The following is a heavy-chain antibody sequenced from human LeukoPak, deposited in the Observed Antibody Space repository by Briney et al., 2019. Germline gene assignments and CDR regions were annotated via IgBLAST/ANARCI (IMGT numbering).Heavy chain of an antibody. D-gene: IGHD6-19*01. V-gene: IGHV3-48*01. CDR2: ITGSSSPI. Sequence: PGGSLRLSCEASGFNFNIYSMNWVRQAPGKGLEWVSYITGSSSPIYYGDSVKGRLTISRDNAKNAVYLQMNSLRVEDTAVYYCARGLQWGFDWWGQGTLVTVSS. CDR1: GFNFNIYS. J-gene: IGHJ4*02. CDR3: ARGLQWGFDW.